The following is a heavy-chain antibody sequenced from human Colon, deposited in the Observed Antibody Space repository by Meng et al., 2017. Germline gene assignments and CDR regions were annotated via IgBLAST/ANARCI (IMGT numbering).Heavy chain of an antibody. D-gene: IGHD6-25*01. CDR1: GDSITSSSYF. J-gene: IGHJ4*02. Sequence: HLQLQESGSRLVKSSVTLSLTCTVSGDSITSSSYFWAWIRQPPGKGLEWIGNMYYSGSPDYNPSLKSRVTISVDTSKNQFSLKLTSVTAADTAVYYCAAAATALGYWGQGTLVTVSS. CDR2: MYYSGSP. V-gene: IGHV4-39*01. CDR3: AAAATALGY.